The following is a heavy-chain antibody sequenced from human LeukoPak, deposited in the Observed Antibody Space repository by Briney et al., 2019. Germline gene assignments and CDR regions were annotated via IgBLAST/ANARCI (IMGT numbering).Heavy chain of an antibody. Sequence: PGGSLRLSCAASGFTFDDYAMHWVRQAPGKGLEWVSGISWNSGSIGYADSVKGRFTISRDNAKNSLYLQMNSLRAGDTALYYCAKGSWELPDNWFDPWGQGTLVTVSS. CDR2: ISWNSGSI. D-gene: IGHD1-26*01. V-gene: IGHV3-9*01. CDR1: GFTFDDYA. J-gene: IGHJ5*02. CDR3: AKGSWELPDNWFDP.